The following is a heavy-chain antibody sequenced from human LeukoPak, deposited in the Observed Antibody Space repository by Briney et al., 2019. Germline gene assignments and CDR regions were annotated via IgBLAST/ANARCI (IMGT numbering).Heavy chain of an antibody. Sequence: ASVKVACKASGYTFTSYGISWVRQAPGQGLEWVGWISAYNRDTNYAQKVQGRVTMTTDTSTTTAYMELRSLRSDDTAVYYCARDTSGGPYFDYWGQGTLVTVAS. CDR3: ARDTSGGPYFDY. CDR1: GYTFTSYG. CDR2: ISAYNRDT. V-gene: IGHV1-18*01. D-gene: IGHD4-23*01. J-gene: IGHJ4*02.